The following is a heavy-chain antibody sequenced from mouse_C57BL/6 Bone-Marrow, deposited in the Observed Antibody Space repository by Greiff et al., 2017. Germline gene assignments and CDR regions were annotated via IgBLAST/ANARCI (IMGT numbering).Heavy chain of an antibody. D-gene: IGHD2-2*01. Sequence: VQLLESGPELVQPGASVKISCKASGYAFSSSWMHWVKQRPGKGLEWIGRIYTGAGDSNYNGQFKGKATLTADKSASTDYMQLSSLTTEDSAFDVSARCGYGAWLAYWGQGTLVTVSA. V-gene: IGHV1-82*01. CDR3: ARCGYGAWLAY. CDR2: IYTGAGDS. J-gene: IGHJ3*01. CDR1: GYAFSSSW.